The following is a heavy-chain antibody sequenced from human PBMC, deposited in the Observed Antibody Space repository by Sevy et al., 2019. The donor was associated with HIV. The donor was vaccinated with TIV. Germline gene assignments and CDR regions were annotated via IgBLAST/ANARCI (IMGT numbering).Heavy chain of an antibody. J-gene: IGHJ6*02. CDR3: ARKDIVLVPADMREKDYYYGMDV. V-gene: IGHV3-30-3*01. Sequence: GGSLRLSCAASGFTFSSYAMHWVRQAPGKGLEWVAVISYDGSNKYYADSVKGRFTISRDNSKNTMYLQMNSLRAEDTAVYYCARKDIVLVPADMREKDYYYGMDVWGQGTTVTVSS. CDR1: GFTFSSYA. CDR2: ISYDGSNK. D-gene: IGHD2-2*01.